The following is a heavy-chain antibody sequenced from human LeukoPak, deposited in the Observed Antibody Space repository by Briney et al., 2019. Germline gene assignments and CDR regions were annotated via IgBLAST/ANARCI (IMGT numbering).Heavy chain of an antibody. CDR1: GGSISSYY. D-gene: IGHD6-13*01. V-gene: IGHV4-59*12. J-gene: IGHJ4*02. CDR3: ARSYSSSWYYFDY. CDR2: IYYSGST. Sequence: SETLSLTCTVSGGSISSYYWNWIRQPPGRGLEWIGYIYYSGSTNYNPSLKSRVTISLDTSKNHFSLKLSSVTAADTAVYYCARSYSSSWYYFDYWGQGTLVTVSS.